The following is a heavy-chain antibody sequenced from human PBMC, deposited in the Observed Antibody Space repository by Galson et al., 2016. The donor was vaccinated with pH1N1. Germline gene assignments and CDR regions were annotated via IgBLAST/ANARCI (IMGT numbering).Heavy chain of an antibody. D-gene: IGHD2-15*01. CDR3: ARGYPGFSYYGMYA. CDR1: GFTLSSSA. J-gene: IGHJ6*02. CDR2: IYSGGNT. V-gene: IGHV3-53*01. Sequence: SLRLSCAASGFTLSSSAMNWVRQAPGKGLEWVSVIYSGGNTYYTDSVKGRFTITRDSSKNTLYLQMNSLRPEETAVYYCARGYPGFSYYGMYAWGQGTTVTVSS.